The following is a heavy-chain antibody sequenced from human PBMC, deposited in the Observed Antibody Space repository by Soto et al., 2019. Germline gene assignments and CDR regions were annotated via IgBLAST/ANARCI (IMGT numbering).Heavy chain of an antibody. J-gene: IGHJ4*02. CDR2: IYHSGST. CDR1: GGSISSGGYS. V-gene: IGHV4-30-2*01. CDR3: ARSSSGYDFWSGYLDY. Sequence: PSETLSLTCAVSGGSISSGGYSWSWIRQPPGKGLEWIGYIYHSGSTYYNPSLKSRVTISVDRSKNQFSLKLSSVTAADTAVYYCARSSSGYDFWSGYLDYWGQGTLVTVSS. D-gene: IGHD3-3*01.